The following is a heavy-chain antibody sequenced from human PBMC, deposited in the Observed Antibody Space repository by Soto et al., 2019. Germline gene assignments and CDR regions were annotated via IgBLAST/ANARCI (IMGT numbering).Heavy chain of an antibody. V-gene: IGHV4-59*08. J-gene: IGHJ5*02. CDR3: ASQALAAAGTRGWFDP. CDR2: IYYSGST. CDR1: NGSLSSNY. D-gene: IGHD6-13*01. Sequence: TSETLSLTCTVSNGSLSSNYWSWIRQSPGKGLEWIGNIYYSGSTNYNPSLKSRVTISVDTSKNQFSLKLSSVTAADTAVYYCASQALAAAGTRGWFDPWGQGTLVTVSS.